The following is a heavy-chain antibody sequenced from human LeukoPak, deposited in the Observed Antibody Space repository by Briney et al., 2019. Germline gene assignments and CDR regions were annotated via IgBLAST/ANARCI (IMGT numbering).Heavy chain of an antibody. V-gene: IGHV3-15*01. D-gene: IGHD3-16*01. CDR3: TTQFGVGGFSYYYYYMDV. J-gene: IGHJ6*03. Sequence: GGSLRLSSAASGFTFSNAWMSWVRQAPGKGLEWVGRIKSKTDGGTTDYAAPVKGRFTISRDDSKNTLYLQMNSLKTEDTAVYYCTTQFGVGGFSYYYYYMDVWGKGTTVTVYS. CDR2: IKSKTDGGTT. CDR1: GFTFSNAW.